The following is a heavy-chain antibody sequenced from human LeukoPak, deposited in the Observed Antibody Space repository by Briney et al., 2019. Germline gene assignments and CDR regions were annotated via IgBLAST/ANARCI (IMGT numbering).Heavy chain of an antibody. CDR1: GFTVGSNY. D-gene: IGHD1-26*01. CDR2: ISNDGDT. CDR3: ARFYANEWALPH. Sequence: PGGSLRLSCAASGFTVGSNYMSWVRQGPGKGLECVSVISNDGDTYYADSVKGRFTISRDTSKNTVSLQMNSLRTEDTAVYYCARFYANEWALPHWGQGTLVTVSS. V-gene: IGHV3-66*02. J-gene: IGHJ4*02.